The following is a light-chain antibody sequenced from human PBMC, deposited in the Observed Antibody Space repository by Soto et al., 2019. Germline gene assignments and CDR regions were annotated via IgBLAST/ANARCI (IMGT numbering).Light chain of an antibody. V-gene: IGKV1-5*01. CDR1: QSISGW. CDR2: DAS. CDR3: QQYNGYSRT. Sequence: DIQMTQSPSTLSASVGDRVTITCRASQSISGWLAWYQQKPGKAPKLLIYDASTLESGVPSRFSGSGSGTEFTLPISSLQPDDFATYYCQQYNGYSRTFGQGTRLEIK. J-gene: IGKJ2*01.